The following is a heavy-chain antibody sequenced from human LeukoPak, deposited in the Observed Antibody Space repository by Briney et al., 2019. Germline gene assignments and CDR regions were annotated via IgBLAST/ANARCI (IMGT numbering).Heavy chain of an antibody. V-gene: IGHV3-66*01. CDR3: VRDRHCGGDCPPRNFQL. Sequence: GGPLRLSCAGSGFTVRSNYMNWVREAPGKGLEWVSLIYSGGTTYYADSVKGRFTISRDDSKKTLFLQMNSLRSEDTAVYYWVRDRHCGGDCPPRNFQLWGQATLVMVSS. D-gene: IGHD2-21*02. CDR2: IYSGGTT. CDR1: GFTVRSNY. J-gene: IGHJ1*01.